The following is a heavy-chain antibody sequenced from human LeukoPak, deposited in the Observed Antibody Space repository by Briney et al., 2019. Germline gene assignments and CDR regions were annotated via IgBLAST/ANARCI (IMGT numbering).Heavy chain of an antibody. Sequence: SETLSLTCAVYGGSFSGYYWSWIRQPPGKGLEWIGEINHSGSTNYNPSLKSRVTISVDTSKNQFSLKLSSVTAADTAVYYCASETATHFFDYWGQGTLVTVSS. D-gene: IGHD2-15*01. CDR3: ASETATHFFDY. CDR1: GGSFSGYY. V-gene: IGHV4-34*01. J-gene: IGHJ4*02. CDR2: INHSGST.